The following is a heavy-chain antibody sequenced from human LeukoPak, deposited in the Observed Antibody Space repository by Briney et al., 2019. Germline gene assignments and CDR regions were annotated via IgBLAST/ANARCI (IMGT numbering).Heavy chain of an antibody. Sequence: SQTLSLTCAVSGGSISSGGYSWSWIRQPPGKGLEWSGYIYHSGSTYYNPSLKSRVTISVDRSKNQFSLKLSSVTAADTAVYYCARIHCSGGSCYFGAFDIWGQGTMVTVSS. CDR3: ARIHCSGGSCYFGAFDI. D-gene: IGHD2-15*01. V-gene: IGHV4-30-2*01. J-gene: IGHJ3*02. CDR2: IYHSGST. CDR1: GGSISSGGYS.